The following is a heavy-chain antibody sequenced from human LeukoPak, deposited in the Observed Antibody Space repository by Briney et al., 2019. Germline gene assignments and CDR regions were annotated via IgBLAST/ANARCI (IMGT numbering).Heavy chain of an antibody. CDR2: ISGNGDTT. V-gene: IGHV3-23*01. D-gene: IGHD3-10*01. Sequence: PGGSLRLSCAASGFTFSSYAMNWVRQAPGKGLEWVSGISGNGDTTYYADSVKGQFTISRDNSKNTLYLQMNSLRAEDTAVYYCAKRSRRLTIVRGVPREDVWGQGTTVTVSS. J-gene: IGHJ6*02. CDR3: AKRSRRLTIVRGVPREDV. CDR1: GFTFSSYA.